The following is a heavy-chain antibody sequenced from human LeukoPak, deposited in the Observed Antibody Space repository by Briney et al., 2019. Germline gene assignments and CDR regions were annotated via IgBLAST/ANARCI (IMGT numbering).Heavy chain of an antibody. D-gene: IGHD3-10*01. CDR3: TGNYYGSGSYADFDY. V-gene: IGHV3-73*01. J-gene: IGHJ4*02. CDR2: IRSTANGYAT. CDR1: GFTFSGSA. Sequence: PGGSLRLLCAASGFTFSGSALHWVRQASGKGLEWVGRIRSTANGYATAYAASVKGRFTISRDDSKNTAYLQMDSLKTEDTAVYYCTGNYYGSGSYADFDYWGQGTLVTVSS.